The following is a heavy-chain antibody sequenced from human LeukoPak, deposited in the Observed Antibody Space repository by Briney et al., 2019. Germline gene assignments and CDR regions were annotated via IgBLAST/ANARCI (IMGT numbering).Heavy chain of an antibody. CDR2: INPSGGST. V-gene: IGHV1-46*03. Sequence: ASVKVSCKASGYTFTSYFMHWVRQAPGQGLEWMGIINPSGGSTTYAQKFQGRVTMTRDTSTSTVYMELSSLRSEDTAVYYCAKSGNSMTTGTADPLGQGTLVTVSS. J-gene: IGHJ5*02. D-gene: IGHD2/OR15-2a*01. CDR3: AKSGNSMTTGTADP. CDR1: GYTFTSYF.